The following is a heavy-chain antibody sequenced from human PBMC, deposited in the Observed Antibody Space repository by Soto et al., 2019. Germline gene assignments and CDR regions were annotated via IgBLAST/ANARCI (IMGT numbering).Heavy chain of an antibody. CDR2: ISGSGGST. V-gene: IGHV3-23*01. CDR1: GFTFSSYA. D-gene: IGHD5-18*01. J-gene: IGHJ4*02. CDR3: AKDSGDITPMGPLY. Sequence: GGSLRLSXAASGFTFSSYAMSWVRQALGKGLEWVSAISGSGGSTYYADSVKGRFTISRDNSKNTLYLQMNSLRAEDTAVYYCAKDSGDITPMGPLYWGQGTLVTVS.